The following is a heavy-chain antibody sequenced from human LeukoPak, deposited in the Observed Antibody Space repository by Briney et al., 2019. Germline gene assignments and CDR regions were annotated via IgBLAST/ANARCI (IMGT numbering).Heavy chain of an antibody. CDR1: GFTFSSYA. V-gene: IGHV3-23*01. CDR2: SSGNGDTT. J-gene: IGHJ6*02. CDR3: AKRSRRLTIVRGVPREDV. D-gene: IGHD3-10*01. Sequence: PGGSLRLSCAASGFTFSSYAMNWVRQAPGKGLEWVSGSSGNGDTTYYADSVKGRFTISRDNSKNTLYLQMNSLRAEDTAVYYCAKRSRRLTIVRGVPREDVWGQGTTVTVSS.